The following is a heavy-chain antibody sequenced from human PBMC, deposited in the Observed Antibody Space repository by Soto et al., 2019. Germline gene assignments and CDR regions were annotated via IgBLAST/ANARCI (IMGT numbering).Heavy chain of an antibody. J-gene: IGHJ6*02. CDR3: ARDNLPVTTVVTPRLKPVVVHGMDV. V-gene: IGHV3-21*01. Sequence: GGSLRLSCAASGFTFSSYSMNWVRQAPGKGLEWVSSISSSSSYIYYADSVKGRFTISRDNAKNSLYLQMNSLRAEDTAVYYCARDNLPVTTVVTPRLKPVVVHGMDVWGQGTTVTVSS. CDR1: GFTFSSYS. CDR2: ISSSSSYI. D-gene: IGHD4-17*01.